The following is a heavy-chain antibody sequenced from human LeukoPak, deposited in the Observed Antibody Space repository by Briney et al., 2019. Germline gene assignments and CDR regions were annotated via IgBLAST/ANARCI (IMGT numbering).Heavy chain of an antibody. CDR3: ARASSGWN. Sequence: SETLSLTCTVSGGSISSSSYYWGWIRQPPGKGLEWIGSIYYSGSTYYNPSLKSRVTISVDTSKNQFSLKLSSVTAADTAVYYCARASSGWNWGQGTLVTVSP. V-gene: IGHV4-39*01. D-gene: IGHD6-19*01. CDR1: GGSISSSSYY. J-gene: IGHJ4*02. CDR2: IYYSGST.